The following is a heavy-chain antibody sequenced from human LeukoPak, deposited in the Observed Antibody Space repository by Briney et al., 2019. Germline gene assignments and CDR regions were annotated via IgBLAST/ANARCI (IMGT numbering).Heavy chain of an antibody. CDR1: GFTFSSYS. J-gene: IGHJ4*02. Sequence: PGGSLTLSCAASGFTFSSYSMNWVRQAPGKGLEWVSSISSSSTYIYYADSVKGRFTISRDNAKNSLYLQMNSLRAEDTAVYYCARGTVTLDYWGQGTLVTVSS. V-gene: IGHV3-21*01. CDR3: ARGTVTLDY. D-gene: IGHD4-17*01. CDR2: ISSSSTYI.